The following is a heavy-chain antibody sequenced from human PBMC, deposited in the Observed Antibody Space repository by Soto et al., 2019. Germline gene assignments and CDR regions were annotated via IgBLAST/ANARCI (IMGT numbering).Heavy chain of an antibody. CDR1: GFTFSSYA. CDR2: ISGSGGST. Sequence: EVQLLESGGGLVQPGGSLRLSCAASGFTFSSYAMSWVRQAPGKGLEWVSAISGSGGSTYYADSVKGRFTISRDNSKNTLYLQVNGLRDEDTGVYYCAKGHVLRYLWDAFDIWGQGTMVTVSS. J-gene: IGHJ3*02. V-gene: IGHV3-23*01. D-gene: IGHD3-9*01. CDR3: AKGHVLRYLWDAFDI.